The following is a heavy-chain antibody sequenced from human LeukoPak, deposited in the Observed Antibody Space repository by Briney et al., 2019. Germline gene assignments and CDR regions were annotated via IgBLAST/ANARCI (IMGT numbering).Heavy chain of an antibody. CDR1: GGSISSYS. D-gene: IGHD4-11*01. CDR3: ARVSLTTVIPRHEDNYFHYMDV. J-gene: IGHJ6*03. CDR2: IYYSGST. V-gene: IGHV4-59*01. Sequence: SETLSLTCTVSGGSISSYSWSWIRQPPGKGLEWIGYIYYSGSTNYDPSLKSRVTISVDTSKNRFSLKLSSVTTADTAVYYCARVSLTTVIPRHEDNYFHYMDVWGMGTTVTVSS.